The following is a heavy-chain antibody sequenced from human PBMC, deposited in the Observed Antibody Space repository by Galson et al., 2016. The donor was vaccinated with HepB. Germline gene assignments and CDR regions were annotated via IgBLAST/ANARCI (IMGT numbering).Heavy chain of an antibody. D-gene: IGHD3-16*01. Sequence: SLRLSCAASGFTFSSYSMNWVRQAPGKGLEWVGRIKGKTDGGSIEYAAVVKGRFTISRDDSKNTLYLHMTSLRTDDTAMYYCTTPTTGEWGQGTLVTVS. J-gene: IGHJ4*02. CDR1: GFTFSSYS. CDR2: IKGKTDGGSI. V-gene: IGHV3-15*01. CDR3: TTPTTGE.